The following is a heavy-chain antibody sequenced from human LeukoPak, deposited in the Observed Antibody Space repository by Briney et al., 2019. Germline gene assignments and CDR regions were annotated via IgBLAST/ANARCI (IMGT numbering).Heavy chain of an antibody. CDR2: ISWVGGST. CDR3: AKGGHYDSSGYYHFQH. D-gene: IGHD3-22*01. Sequence: PGGSLRLSCAASGFTFDDYAMHWVRQAPGKGLEWVSLISWVGGSTYYADSVKGRFTISRDNSKNSLYLQMNSLRAEDTALYYCAKGGHYDSSGYYHFQHWGQGTLVTVSS. J-gene: IGHJ1*01. V-gene: IGHV3-43D*04. CDR1: GFTFDDYA.